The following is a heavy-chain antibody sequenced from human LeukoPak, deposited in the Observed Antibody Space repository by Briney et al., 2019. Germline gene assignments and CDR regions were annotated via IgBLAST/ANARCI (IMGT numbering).Heavy chain of an antibody. D-gene: IGHD5-24*01. CDR3: ARGQWGDGYNTDY. V-gene: IGHV3-23*01. Sequence: AGGSLRLSCAASGFTFSSYAMSWVRQAPGKGLEWVSAISGSGGSTYYADSVKGRFTISRDNSKNTLYLQMNSLRAEDTAVYYCARGQWGDGYNTDYWGQGTLVTVSS. J-gene: IGHJ4*02. CDR1: GFTFSSYA. CDR2: ISGSGGST.